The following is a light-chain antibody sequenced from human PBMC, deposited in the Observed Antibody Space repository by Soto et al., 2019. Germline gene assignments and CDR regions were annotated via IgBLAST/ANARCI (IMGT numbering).Light chain of an antibody. J-gene: IGKJ5*01. V-gene: IGKV3D-20*02. Sequence: ENVLTQSPGTLSLSPGERATLSCRASQSLSSSYLAWYQQKPGQAPRLLIYGASSRATGIPARFSGSGSGTDFTLTISSLEPEDFAVYYCQQRSIWPLTFGQGTRLEIK. CDR2: GAS. CDR3: QQRSIWPLT. CDR1: QSLSSSY.